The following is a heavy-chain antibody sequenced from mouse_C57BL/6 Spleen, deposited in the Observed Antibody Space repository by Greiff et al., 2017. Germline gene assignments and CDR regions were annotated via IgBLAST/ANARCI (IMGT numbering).Heavy chain of an antibody. CDR3: TTYYGSSYWFAY. V-gene: IGHV14-4*01. CDR1: GFNIKDDY. Sequence: VQLQQSGAELVRPGASVKLSCTASGFNIKDDYMHWVKQRPEQGLEWIGWIDPENGDTEYASKFQGKATITADTSSNTSYLQLSSLTSEDTAVYSCTTYYGSSYWFAYWGQGTLVTVSA. CDR2: IDPENGDT. J-gene: IGHJ3*01. D-gene: IGHD1-1*01.